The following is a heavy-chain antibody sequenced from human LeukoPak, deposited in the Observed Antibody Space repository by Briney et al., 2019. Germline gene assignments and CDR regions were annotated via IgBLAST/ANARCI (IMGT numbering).Heavy chain of an antibody. J-gene: IGHJ4*02. CDR3: ARSYYNGSGSYYPLDY. D-gene: IGHD3-10*01. Sequence: GGSLRLSCTASGFTFSYYGMHWVRQAPGKGLEWVAVIWYDGSSEYYEESVKGRFTISRDNSKNTLYLRMNSLRADDTAVYHCARSYYNGSGSYYPLDYWGQGTLVTVSS. CDR1: GFTFSYYG. V-gene: IGHV3-33*01. CDR2: IWYDGSSE.